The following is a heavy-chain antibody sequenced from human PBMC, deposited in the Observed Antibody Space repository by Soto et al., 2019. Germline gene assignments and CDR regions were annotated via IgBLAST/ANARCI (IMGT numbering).Heavy chain of an antibody. Sequence: EVHLLESGGGLVQPGGSLRLSCAASGFRFHNYALSWVRQAPGKGLEWVSIINGDGGATYYADSVKGRFTISRDNSKNRLDLQLGSLRVEDTAVYYCARHFIAAGPGAREGGGWDSWGQGTLVTVST. CDR1: GFRFHNYA. V-gene: IGHV3-23*01. J-gene: IGHJ4*02. CDR2: INGDGGAT. D-gene: IGHD6-13*01. CDR3: ARHFIAAGPGAREGGGWDS.